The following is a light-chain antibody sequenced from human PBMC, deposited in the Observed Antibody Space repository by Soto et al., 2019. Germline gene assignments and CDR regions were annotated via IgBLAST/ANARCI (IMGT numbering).Light chain of an antibody. CDR3: LLTDRGNYV. CDR1: TGGVTTGHY. CDR2: DTA. V-gene: IGLV7-46*01. J-gene: IGLJ1*01. Sequence: QTVVTQEPSFTVSPGGTVTLTCGSSTGGVTTGHYPCWFQQTPGQAPRALVYDTATLFSWTPARFSGSLLGGKAALTLAGEQPEEEAEYYFLLTDRGNYVFGTGTKVTVL.